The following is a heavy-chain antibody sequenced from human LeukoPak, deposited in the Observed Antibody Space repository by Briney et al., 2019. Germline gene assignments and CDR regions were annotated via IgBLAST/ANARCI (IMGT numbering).Heavy chain of an antibody. Sequence: GGSLRLSCTASGFTFSNYAMNWVRRAPGKGLEWVSAISGSGSNTYYAYSVKGRFTISRDNSINSLYLQMNSLRAEDTAVYYCAKSQSEACCYGMDVWGQGTTVTVSS. D-gene: IGHD3-10*02. CDR1: GFTFSNYA. J-gene: IGHJ6*02. CDR3: AKSQSEACCYGMDV. CDR2: ISGSGSNT. V-gene: IGHV3-23*01.